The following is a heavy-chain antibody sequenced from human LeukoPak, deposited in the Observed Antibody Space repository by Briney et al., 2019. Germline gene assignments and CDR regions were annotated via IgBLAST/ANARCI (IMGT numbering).Heavy chain of an antibody. Sequence: SGTLSLTCAVSGGSISSSNWWSWVRQPPGKGLEWIGEIYHSGSTNYNPSLKSRVTISVDTSKNQFSLKLSSVTAADTAVYYCARHSIGGIYGDKPSWFDPWGQGTLVTVSS. CDR1: GGSISSSNW. CDR3: ARHSIGGIYGDKPSWFDP. CDR2: IYHSGST. D-gene: IGHD4-23*01. V-gene: IGHV4-4*02. J-gene: IGHJ5*02.